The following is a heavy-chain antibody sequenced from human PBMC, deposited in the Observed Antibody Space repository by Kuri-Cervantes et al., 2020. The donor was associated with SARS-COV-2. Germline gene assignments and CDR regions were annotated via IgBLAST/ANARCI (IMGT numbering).Heavy chain of an antibody. J-gene: IGHJ4*02. D-gene: IGHD6-19*01. CDR1: GGSISSSSYY. Sequence: SETLSLTCTVSGGSISSSSYYWGWIRQPLGKGLEWIGSIYYSGSTYYNPSLKSRVTISVDTSKNQFSLKLSSVTVADTAVYYCARDWYSSGWTVVDYWGQGTLVTVSS. CDR3: ARDWYSSGWTVVDY. CDR2: IYYSGST. V-gene: IGHV4-39*07.